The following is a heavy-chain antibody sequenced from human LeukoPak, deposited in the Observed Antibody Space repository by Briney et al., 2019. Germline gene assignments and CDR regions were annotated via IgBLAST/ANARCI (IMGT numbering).Heavy chain of an antibody. V-gene: IGHV3-74*01. Sequence: GGSLRLFCAAAGFTLSTYWMHWVRQAPGKGLLWVSQINRDGSSTTYVDSVKGRFTISRDNAKNTLYLQTNSLRDEDTAVYYCARGYNGYDNNWFDPWGQGTLVTVSS. CDR3: ARGYNGYDNNWFDP. CDR1: GFTLSTYW. J-gene: IGHJ5*02. CDR2: INRDGSST. D-gene: IGHD5-24*01.